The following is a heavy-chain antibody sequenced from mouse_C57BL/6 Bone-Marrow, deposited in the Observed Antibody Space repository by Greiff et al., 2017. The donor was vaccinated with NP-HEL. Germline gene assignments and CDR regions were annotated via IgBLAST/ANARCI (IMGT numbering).Heavy chain of an antibody. V-gene: IGHV10-1*01. J-gene: IGHJ3*01. CDR3: VRDLLYYGNPWFAY. CDR2: IRSKSNNYAT. Sequence: DVKLVESGGGLVQPKGSLKLSCAASGFSFNTYAMNWVRQAPGKGLEWVARIRSKSNNYATYYADSVKDRFTISRDDSESMLYLQMNNLKTEDTAMYYCVRDLLYYGNPWFAYWGQGTLVTVSA. D-gene: IGHD2-1*01. CDR1: GFSFNTYA.